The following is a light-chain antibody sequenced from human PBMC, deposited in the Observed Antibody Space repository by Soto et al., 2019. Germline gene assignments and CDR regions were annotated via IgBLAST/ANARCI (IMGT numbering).Light chain of an antibody. V-gene: IGKV1-39*01. CDR2: AAS. CDR3: QHSYSNHRT. J-gene: IGKJ1*01. Sequence: SQVALSPSSLIASVVDRSPITCRASQSISSYLNWYQQKPGKAPKLLIYAASSLQSGVQSRFSGSGSGTDFTLTISSLQPEAFATYYCQHSYSNHRTLCQGSKVDMK. CDR1: QSISSY.